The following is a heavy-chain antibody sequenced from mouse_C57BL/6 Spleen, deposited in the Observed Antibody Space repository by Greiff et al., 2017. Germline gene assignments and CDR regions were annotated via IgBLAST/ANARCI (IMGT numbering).Heavy chain of an antibody. J-gene: IGHJ1*03. CDR2: IYPSDSET. CDR3: ARGYYGSSLWYFDV. D-gene: IGHD1-1*01. Sequence: VQLQEPGAELVRPGSSVKLSCKASGYTFTSYWMDWVKQRPGQGLEWIGNIYPSDSETHYNQKFKDKATLTVDKSSSTAYMQLSSLTSEDSAVYYCARGYYGSSLWYFDVWGTGTTVTVSS. CDR1: GYTFTSYW. V-gene: IGHV1-61*01.